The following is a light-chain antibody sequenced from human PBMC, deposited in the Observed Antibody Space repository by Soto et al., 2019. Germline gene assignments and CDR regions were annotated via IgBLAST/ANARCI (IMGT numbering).Light chain of an antibody. J-gene: IGLJ3*02. CDR2: DVT. Sequence: QSALTQPRSVSGSPGQSVTISCTGTSSDVGGYNYVSWYQQHPVKAPKVMIYDVTKRPSGVPDRFSGSKSGNTVSLTIFGLQAEDEADYYFCAYAGSYTYWVFGGGTKFTIL. CDR3: CAYAGSYTYWV. V-gene: IGLV2-11*01. CDR1: SSDVGGYNY.